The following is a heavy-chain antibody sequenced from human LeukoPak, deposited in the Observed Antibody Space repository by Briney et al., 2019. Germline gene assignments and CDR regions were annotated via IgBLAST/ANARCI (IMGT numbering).Heavy chain of an antibody. CDR1: GFTFSSYG. D-gene: IGHD5-24*01. J-gene: IGHJ4*02. CDR2: IWYDGSNK. Sequence: GGSLRLSCAASGFTFSSYGMHWVRQAPGKGLEWVAIIWYDGSNKYYADSVKGRSTISRDNSKNTLYLQMNNLRAEDTAVYYCAREVEFDYWGQGTLVTVSS. V-gene: IGHV3-33*01. CDR3: AREVEFDY.